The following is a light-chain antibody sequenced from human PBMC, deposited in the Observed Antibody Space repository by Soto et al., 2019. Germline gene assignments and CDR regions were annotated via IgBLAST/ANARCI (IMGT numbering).Light chain of an antibody. J-gene: IGLJ2*01. CDR1: SRDVGGYNY. CDR3: SSFTSSSTVI. Sequence: QSVLTQPASVSGSPGQSITMSCAGTSRDVGGYNYVSWYQHHPGKAPKLLIYEVSNRPSGVSNRFSGSKSGNTASLTISGLQAEDEADYYCSSFTSSSTVIFGGGTKLT. V-gene: IGLV2-14*01. CDR2: EVS.